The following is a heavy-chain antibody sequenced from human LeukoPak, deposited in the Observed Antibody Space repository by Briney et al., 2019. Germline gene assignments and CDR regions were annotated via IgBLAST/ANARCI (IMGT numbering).Heavy chain of an antibody. CDR3: AKDLGYYGSGSYYPLDY. CDR1: GFTSSSYA. J-gene: IGHJ4*02. Sequence: GGSLRLSCAASGFTSSSYAMSWVRQAPGKGLEWVSAISGSGGSTYYADSVKGRFTISRDNSKNTLYLQMNSLRAEDTAVYYCAKDLGYYGSGSYYPLDYWGQGTLVTVSS. D-gene: IGHD3-10*01. V-gene: IGHV3-23*01. CDR2: ISGSGGST.